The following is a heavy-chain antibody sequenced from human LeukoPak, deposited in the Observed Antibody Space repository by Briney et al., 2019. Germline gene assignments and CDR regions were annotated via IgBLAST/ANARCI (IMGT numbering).Heavy chain of an antibody. J-gene: IGHJ4*02. CDR2: ISYDGSDK. CDR3: VRDRGISFYFDY. D-gene: IGHD3-16*02. CDR1: GFTFSSYA. Sequence: GGSLRLSCAASGFTFSSYAMYWVRQAPGKGLEWVAVISYDGSDKFYADSVKGRFTVSRDNAKNSLDLQMNSLRADDTAVYYCVRDRGISFYFDYWGQGTLVTVSS. V-gene: IGHV3-30*04.